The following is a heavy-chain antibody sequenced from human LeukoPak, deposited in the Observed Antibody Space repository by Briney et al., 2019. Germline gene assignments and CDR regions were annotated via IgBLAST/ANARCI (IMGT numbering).Heavy chain of an antibody. CDR2: IYYSGST. J-gene: IGHJ3*02. V-gene: IGHV4-59*01. CDR3: ARGKTGTRAFDI. Sequence: SETLSLTCTVSGVSISSYYWSWIRQPPGKGLEWIGYIYYSGSTNYNPSLKSRVTISVDTSKNQFSLKLSSVTAADTAVYYCARGKTGTRAFDIWGQGTMVTVSS. CDR1: GVSISSYY. D-gene: IGHD1-7*01.